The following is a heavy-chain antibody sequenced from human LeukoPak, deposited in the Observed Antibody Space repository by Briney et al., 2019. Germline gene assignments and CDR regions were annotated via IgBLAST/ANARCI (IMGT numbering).Heavy chain of an antibody. CDR2: SAHDEVGK. J-gene: IGHJ4*02. CDR1: GFTFSDYA. D-gene: IGHD4/OR15-4a*01. CDR3: AKDRGYGEHEPFES. Sequence: GGSLRLSCVGSGFTFSDYAIHWVRQAPGKGLEWVAVSAHDEVGKQFADSVKGRFTLSRDNSRDSVHLQMNRLRDEDTAVYYCAKDRGYGEHEPFESWGQGSLVTVSS. V-gene: IGHV3-30*18.